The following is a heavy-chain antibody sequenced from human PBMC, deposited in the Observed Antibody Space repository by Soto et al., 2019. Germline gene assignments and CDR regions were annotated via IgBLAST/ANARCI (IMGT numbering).Heavy chain of an antibody. CDR2: INGDGTTT. CDR1: GFTFSGYW. V-gene: IGHV3-74*01. D-gene: IGHD4-4*01. J-gene: IGHJ5*02. Sequence: EVQLVESGGGLVQPGGSLRLSCAASGFTFSGYWMYWVRQTPGKGLVWVSRINGDGTTTGYADSVKGRFTISRDNAKNTLYLPMISLRAEDTAVYYCARDHRNLGLDPWGLGTLVTVSS. CDR3: ARDHRNLGLDP.